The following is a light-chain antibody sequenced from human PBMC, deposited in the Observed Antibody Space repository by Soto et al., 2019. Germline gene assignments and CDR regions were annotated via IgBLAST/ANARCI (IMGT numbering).Light chain of an antibody. CDR1: QSLLHSHGYTY. CDR3: MQALQTPLT. J-gene: IGKJ4*01. CDR2: LGS. V-gene: IGKV2-28*01. Sequence: DIVMTQSPVSLPVTPGEPASISCRSSQSLLHSHGYTYLDWYLQKPGQSPQLRIYLGSTRASGVPDRFSGSGSGKDFTLKISRVEAEDVGVYYCMQALQTPLTFGGGTKVEIK.